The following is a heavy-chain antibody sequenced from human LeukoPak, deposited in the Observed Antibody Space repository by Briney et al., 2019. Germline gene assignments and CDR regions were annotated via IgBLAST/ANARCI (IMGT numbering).Heavy chain of an antibody. CDR3: ARHPYCSSTSCPDNWFDP. CDR2: IYYSGST. V-gene: IGHV4-39*01. J-gene: IGHJ5*02. D-gene: IGHD2-2*01. CDR1: GGSISSGGYY. Sequence: SETLSLTCTVSGGSISSGGYYWSWIRQHPGKGLEWIGYIYYSGSTYYNPSLKSRVTISVDTSKNQFSLKLSSVTAADTAVYYCARHPYCSSTSCPDNWFDPWGQGTLVTVSS.